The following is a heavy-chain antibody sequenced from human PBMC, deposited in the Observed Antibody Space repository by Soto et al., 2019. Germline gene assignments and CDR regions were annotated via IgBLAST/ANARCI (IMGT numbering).Heavy chain of an antibody. J-gene: IGHJ4*02. D-gene: IGHD3-3*01. Sequence: QVQLVESGGGVVQPGRSLRLSCAASGFTFSSYAMHWVRQAPGKGLEWVAVISYDGSNKYYADSVKGRFTISRDNSKTALDLQMNSLRAEDTAVYYCARDPGGTDFAEWTYYFDYWGQGTLVTVSS. CDR2: ISYDGSNK. CDR3: ARDPGGTDFAEWTYYFDY. CDR1: GFTFSSYA. V-gene: IGHV3-30-3*01.